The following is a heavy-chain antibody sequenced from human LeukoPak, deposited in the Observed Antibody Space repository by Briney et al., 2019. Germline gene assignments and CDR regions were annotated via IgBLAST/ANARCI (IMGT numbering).Heavy chain of an antibody. CDR1: GGSISSGGYY. CDR2: IYYSGST. Sequence: TLSLTCTVSGGSISSGGYYWSWIRQHPGKGLEWIGYIYYSGSTYYNPSLKSRVTISVDTSKNQFSLKLSSVTAADTAVYYCARDGYYYGSGRKYNWFDPWGQGTLVTVSS. V-gene: IGHV4-31*03. CDR3: ARDGYYYGSGRKYNWFDP. J-gene: IGHJ5*02. D-gene: IGHD3-10*01.